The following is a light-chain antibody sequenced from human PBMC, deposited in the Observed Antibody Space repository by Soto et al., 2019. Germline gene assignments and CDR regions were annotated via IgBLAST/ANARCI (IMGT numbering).Light chain of an antibody. V-gene: IGLV2-8*01. CDR2: EVS. CDR3: SSYAGRNNFYV. Sequence: QSVLTQPPSASGSPGQSVTISCTGTRSDVGTYNYVSWYQQHPGKAPKLIIYEVSKRPSGVPDRFSGSKSGNTASLTVSGLQAEDEADYYCSSYAGRNNFYVFGPGTKVTVL. J-gene: IGLJ1*01. CDR1: RSDVGTYNY.